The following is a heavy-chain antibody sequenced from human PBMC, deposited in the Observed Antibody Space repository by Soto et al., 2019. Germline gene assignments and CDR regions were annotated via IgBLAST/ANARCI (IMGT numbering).Heavy chain of an antibody. D-gene: IGHD3-10*01. CDR1: GFTFSDYY. CDR2: ISSSGSTI. Sequence: LSLTCAASGFTFSDYYMSWIRQAPGKGLEWVSYISSSGSTIYYADSVKGRFTISRDNAKNSLYLQMNSLRAEDTAVYYCARAHYYGSGSYDHWGQGTLVTVSS. J-gene: IGHJ4*02. CDR3: ARAHYYGSGSYDH. V-gene: IGHV3-11*01.